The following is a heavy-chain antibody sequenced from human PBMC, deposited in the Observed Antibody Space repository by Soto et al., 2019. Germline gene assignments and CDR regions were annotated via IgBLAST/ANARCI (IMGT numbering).Heavy chain of an antibody. CDR2: INPKSGGT. CDR3: ARGDSTDCSNGVCSFFYNHGMDV. Sequence: ASVKVSCKASGYSFTDCHIHWVRQAPGQGLEWLGRINPKSGGTSTAQKFQGWVTMTTDTSISTASMELTRLTSDDTDIYYCARGDSTDCSNGVCSFFYNHGMDVWGQGTTVTVSS. CDR1: GYSFTDCH. D-gene: IGHD2-8*01. V-gene: IGHV1-2*04. J-gene: IGHJ6*02.